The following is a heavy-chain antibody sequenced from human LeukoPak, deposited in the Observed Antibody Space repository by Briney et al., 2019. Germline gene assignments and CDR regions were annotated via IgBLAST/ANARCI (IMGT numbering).Heavy chain of an antibody. CDR3: ARDIAAAGTEGWIDP. J-gene: IGHJ5*02. CDR2: VKQDGREK. Sequence: GGSLRLSCVVSGFTFGSYWMSWVRQAPGKGLELVASVKQDGREKYYVDSVKGRFTISRDNAKNLLYLQMNSLRAEDTAVYYCARDIAAAGTEGWIDPWGQGTLVTVSS. D-gene: IGHD6-13*01. CDR1: GFTFGSYW. V-gene: IGHV3-7*03.